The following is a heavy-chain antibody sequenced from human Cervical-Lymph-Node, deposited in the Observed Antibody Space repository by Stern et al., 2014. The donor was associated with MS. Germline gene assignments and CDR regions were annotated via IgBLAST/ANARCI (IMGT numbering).Heavy chain of an antibody. V-gene: IGHV3-30*18. Sequence: VQLVESGGGVVQPGGSLRLACAASGFTFSDYGMLWVRQAPGKGLEWVAVISYDGSGKYYTDSVKGRFTVSRDTSKKTVYLQMNSLTVEDTAVYHCAKDGALYSSSWYYFDYWGQGTLVTVSS. CDR2: ISYDGSGK. D-gene: IGHD6-13*01. CDR3: AKDGALYSSSWYYFDY. CDR1: GFTFSDYG. J-gene: IGHJ4*02.